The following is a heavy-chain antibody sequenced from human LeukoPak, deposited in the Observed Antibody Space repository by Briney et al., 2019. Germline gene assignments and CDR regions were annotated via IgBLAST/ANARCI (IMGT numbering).Heavy chain of an antibody. J-gene: IGHJ4*02. CDR3: ARSVGYYDSSGYLYFDY. V-gene: IGHV1-69*04. CDR1: GGTFSSYA. Sequence: ASVKVSCKASGGTFSSYAISWVRQAPGQGLEWMGRIIPIFGIANYAQKFQGRVTITADKSTSTAYMELSSLRSEDTAVYYCARSVGYYDSSGYLYFDYWGQGTLVTVSS. D-gene: IGHD3-22*01. CDR2: IIPIFGIA.